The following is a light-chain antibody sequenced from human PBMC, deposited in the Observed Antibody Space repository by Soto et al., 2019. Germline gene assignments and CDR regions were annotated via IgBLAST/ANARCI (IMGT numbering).Light chain of an antibody. CDR2: DAS. CDR3: QQRSSWPALT. V-gene: IGKV3-11*01. CDR1: ESVSSF. Sequence: EILLTQYPATLSLSPGQRATLSCRASESVSSFLAWYQQKPGQTPRLLIYDASTRATGIPARFSGSGSGTDFTLPISSLEPEDFAVYYCQQRSSWPALTFGGGTKVDIK. J-gene: IGKJ4*01.